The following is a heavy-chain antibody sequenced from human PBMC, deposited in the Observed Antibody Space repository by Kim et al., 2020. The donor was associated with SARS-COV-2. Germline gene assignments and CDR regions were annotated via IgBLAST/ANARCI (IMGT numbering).Heavy chain of an antibody. CDR2: IYYTGST. J-gene: IGHJ6*02. Sequence: SETLSLTCTVSGGSISNYYWGWIRQPPGERLEWIGHIYYTGSTNYNPSLKSRVTISLDTSKNQFSLTLTSVTAADTAVYYCARIPQAYYSYAMDVWGQGTTVTVSS. V-gene: IGHV4-59*01. CDR1: GGSISNYY. CDR3: ARIPQAYYSYAMDV.